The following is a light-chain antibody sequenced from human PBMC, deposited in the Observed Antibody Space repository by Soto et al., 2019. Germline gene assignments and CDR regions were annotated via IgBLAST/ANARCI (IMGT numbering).Light chain of an antibody. CDR1: QSVSSSY. J-gene: IGKJ5*01. V-gene: IGKV3-20*01. CDR3: QQYGSSIT. Sequence: IELTQSPGTLSLSPGERSTLSGRASQSVSSSYLAWYQQKPGQAPRLLIYGASSRATGIPDRFSGSGSGTDFTLTISRLEPEDFAVYYCQQYGSSITFGQGTRLEI. CDR2: GAS.